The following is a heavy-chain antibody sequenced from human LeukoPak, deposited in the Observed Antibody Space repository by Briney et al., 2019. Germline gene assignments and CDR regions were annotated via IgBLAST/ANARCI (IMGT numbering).Heavy chain of an antibody. V-gene: IGHV3-66*01. CDR3: ANPPNWFDP. CDR1: EFSVGSNY. Sequence: GGSLRLSCAASEFSVGSNYMTWVRQAPGKGLEWVSLIYSGGSTYYADSVKGRFTISRDNSKNTLYLQMNSLRAEDTAVYYCANPPNWFDPWGQEPWSPSPQ. D-gene: IGHD1-14*01. J-gene: IGHJ5*02. CDR2: IYSGGST.